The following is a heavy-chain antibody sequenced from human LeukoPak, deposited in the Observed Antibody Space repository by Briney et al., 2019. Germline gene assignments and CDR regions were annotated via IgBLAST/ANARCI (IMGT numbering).Heavy chain of an antibody. J-gene: IGHJ4*02. CDR3: ARENGYRLDY. D-gene: IGHD5-18*01. CDR1: GFTFSDYY. V-gene: IGHV3-11*04. Sequence: GGSLRLSCAASGFTFSDYYMSWIRQAPGKGLEWVSYISSSSSSIYYADSVKGRFTISRDNARTSLYLQMDSLRVDDTAVYFCARENGYRLDYWGQGSLVSVSS. CDR2: ISSSSSSI.